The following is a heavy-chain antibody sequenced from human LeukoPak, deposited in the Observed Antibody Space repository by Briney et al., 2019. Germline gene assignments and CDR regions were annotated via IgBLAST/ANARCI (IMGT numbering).Heavy chain of an antibody. Sequence: GASVKVSCKASGGTFSSYAISWVRQAPGQGLEWMGGIIPIFGTANYAQKFQGRVTITADESTSTAYMELSSLRSEDTAVYYCARVKSGVRYSYGIGLGYWGQGTLVTVSS. CDR2: IIPIFGTA. CDR1: GGTFSSYA. V-gene: IGHV1-69*13. D-gene: IGHD5-18*01. CDR3: ARVKSGVRYSYGIGLGY. J-gene: IGHJ4*02.